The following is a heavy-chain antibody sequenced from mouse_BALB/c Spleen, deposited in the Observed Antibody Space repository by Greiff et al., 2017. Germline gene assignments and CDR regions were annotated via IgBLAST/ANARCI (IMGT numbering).Heavy chain of an antibody. V-gene: IGHV14-1*02. CDR1: GFNIKDYY. D-gene: IGHD2-1*01. CDR2: IDPENGNT. J-gene: IGHJ2*01. CDR3: ARYGNYFDY. Sequence: EVKLVESGAELVRPGALVKLSCKASGFNIKDYYMHWVKQRPEQGLEWIGWIDPENGNTIYDPKFQGKASITADTSSNTAYLQLSSLTSEDTAVYYCARYGNYFDYWGQGTTLTVSS.